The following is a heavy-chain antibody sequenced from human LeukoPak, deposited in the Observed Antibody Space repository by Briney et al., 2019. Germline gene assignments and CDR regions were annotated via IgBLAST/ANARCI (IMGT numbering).Heavy chain of an antibody. J-gene: IGHJ6*02. CDR3: TTNPYGYSSGWYGDYYYYGMDV. Sequence: SGGSLRLPCAASGFTFSGSAMHWVRQASGKGLEWVGRIRSKANSYATAYAASVKGRFTISRDDSKNTAYLQMNSLKTEDTAVYYCTTNPYGYSSGWYGDYYYYGMDVWGQGTTVTVSS. V-gene: IGHV3-73*01. CDR2: IRSKANSYAT. CDR1: GFTFSGSA. D-gene: IGHD6-19*01.